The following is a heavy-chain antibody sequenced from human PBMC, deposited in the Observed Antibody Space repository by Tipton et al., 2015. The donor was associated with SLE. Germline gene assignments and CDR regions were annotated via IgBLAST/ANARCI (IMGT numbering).Heavy chain of an antibody. V-gene: IGHV3-33*01. Sequence: RSLRLSCAASGFTFSSYGMHWVRQASGKGLEWAAVIWYDGSNKYYADSVKGRFTISRDNSKNTLYLQMNSLRAEDTAVYYCARDYAPYDFWSGSAYGMDVRGQGTTVTVSS. CDR3: ARDYAPYDFWSGSAYGMDV. J-gene: IGHJ6*02. CDR2: IWYDGSNK. D-gene: IGHD3-3*01. CDR1: GFTFSSYG.